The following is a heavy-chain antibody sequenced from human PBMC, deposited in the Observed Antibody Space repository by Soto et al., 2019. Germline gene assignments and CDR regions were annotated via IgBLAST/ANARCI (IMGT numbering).Heavy chain of an antibody. CDR2: IIPIFGTA. CDR3: ARRPLWFGELSSWYFDL. D-gene: IGHD3-10*01. Sequence: SVKVSCKASGGTFSSYAISWVRQAPGQGLEWMGGIIPIFGTANYAQKFQGRVTITADESTSTAYMELSSLRSEDTAVYYCARRPLWFGELSSWYFDLWGRGTLVTVSS. J-gene: IGHJ2*01. V-gene: IGHV1-69*13. CDR1: GGTFSSYA.